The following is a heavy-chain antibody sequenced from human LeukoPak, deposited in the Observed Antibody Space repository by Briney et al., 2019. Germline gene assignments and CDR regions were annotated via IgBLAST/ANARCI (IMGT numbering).Heavy chain of an antibody. D-gene: IGHD6-19*01. Sequence: PGGSLRLSCAASGFTFSSYSMNWVRQAPGKGLEWVSSITSSSSYIYYADSVKGRFTISRDNAKNSLYLQMNGLRAEDTAVYYCARDLSSGWSLDHRGQGTLVTVSS. V-gene: IGHV3-21*01. J-gene: IGHJ4*02. CDR2: ITSSSSYI. CDR1: GFTFSSYS. CDR3: ARDLSSGWSLDH.